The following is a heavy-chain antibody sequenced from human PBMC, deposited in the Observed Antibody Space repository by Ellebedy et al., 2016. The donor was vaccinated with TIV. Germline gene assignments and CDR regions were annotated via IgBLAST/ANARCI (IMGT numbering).Heavy chain of an antibody. J-gene: IGHJ5*02. CDR1: GYTFTSYG. CDR3: AKSGPGIAASGGFDP. Sequence: ASVKVSCXASGYTFTSYGISWVRQAPGQGLEWMGWISAYNGNTNYAQKLQGRVTMTTDTSTSTAYMELRSLRSDDTAVYYCAKSGPGIAASGGFDPWGQGTLVTVSS. CDR2: ISAYNGNT. V-gene: IGHV1-18*01. D-gene: IGHD6-13*01.